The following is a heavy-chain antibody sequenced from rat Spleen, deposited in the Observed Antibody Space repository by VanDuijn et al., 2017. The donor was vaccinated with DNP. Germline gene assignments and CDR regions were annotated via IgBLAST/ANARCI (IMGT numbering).Heavy chain of an antibody. Sequence: EVQLVESGGDPVQPGRSLTLSCVASGFTFNNDWMTWVRQVPGKGLEWVASITTGGDITYYPDSVKGRFTVSRDHAKNTLYLRLNSLRSEDTATYYCASGFGWFAYWGQGTLVTVSS. CDR2: ITTGGDIT. V-gene: IGHV5-31*01. CDR3: ASGFGWFAY. CDR1: GFTFNNDW. D-gene: IGHD4-1*01. J-gene: IGHJ3*01.